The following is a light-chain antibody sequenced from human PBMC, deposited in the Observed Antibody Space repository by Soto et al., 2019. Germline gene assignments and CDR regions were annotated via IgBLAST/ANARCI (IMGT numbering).Light chain of an antibody. V-gene: IGLV2-14*01. CDR1: SSDVGGYNY. CDR3: SSYTSSSTLDV. J-gene: IGLJ3*02. Sequence: QSALTQPASVSGSPGQSITISCTGTSSDVGGYNYVSWYQQHPGKAPKLMIYDVSNRPSGVSNRFSGPKSGNTASLTISGLQAEDEADYYCSSYTSSSTLDVFGGGTKVTVL. CDR2: DVS.